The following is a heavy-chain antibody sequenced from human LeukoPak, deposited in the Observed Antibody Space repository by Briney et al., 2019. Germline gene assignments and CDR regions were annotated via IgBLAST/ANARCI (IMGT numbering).Heavy chain of an antibody. V-gene: IGHV3-74*01. D-gene: IGHD3-3*02. CDR3: ARDEELAVLEY. Sequence: GVSLRLSCAGSGFTFSSYWMHWVRQAPGKGLEWVSRIRGDGNDASYADSVKGRFTISRDNAKNTLYLQMNSLRAEDTAVYYCARDEELAVLEYWGQGTLVTVSS. CDR2: IRGDGNDA. J-gene: IGHJ4*02. CDR1: GFTFSSYW.